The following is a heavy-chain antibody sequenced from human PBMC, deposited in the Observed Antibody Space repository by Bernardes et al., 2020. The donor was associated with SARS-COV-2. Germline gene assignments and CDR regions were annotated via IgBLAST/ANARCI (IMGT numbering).Heavy chain of an antibody. V-gene: IGHV4-39*01. J-gene: IGHJ4*02. CDR1: GGSISSSRYY. D-gene: IGHD1-26*01. CDR3: ARSVGATSSTDF. CDR2: VYYSGTV. Sequence: SAPLSLPCTVSGGSISSSRYYWGWIRQTPGKGLEWIGTVYYSGTVYYNPSLRGRLTISVDTSQNQFSLKLRSVTAADTAIYYCARSVGATSSTDFWGQGTLVTVSS.